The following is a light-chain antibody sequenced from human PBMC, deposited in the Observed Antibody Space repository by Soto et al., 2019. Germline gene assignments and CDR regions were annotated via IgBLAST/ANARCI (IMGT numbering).Light chain of an antibody. CDR1: QSVDSH. CDR3: QHRSEWPIT. Sequence: EIGLTQSPASLPLYPGERATLSCRASQSVDSHLVWYQQKPGQAPRLLLFAASNRATGLPVRFSGSGSGTDFTLAINRLEPDDFAVYDCQHRSEWPITFVQGTRLESK. V-gene: IGKV3-11*01. CDR2: AAS. J-gene: IGKJ5*01.